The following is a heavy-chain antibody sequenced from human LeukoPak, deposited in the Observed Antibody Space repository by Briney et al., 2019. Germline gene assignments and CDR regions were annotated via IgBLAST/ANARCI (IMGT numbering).Heavy chain of an antibody. CDR3: ARDWDPWWYFDL. V-gene: IGHV4-4*07. CDR2: IYTSGST. D-gene: IGHD1-26*01. J-gene: IGHJ2*01. Sequence: SETLSLTCTVSGGSISSYYWSWIGQPPGKGLEWIGRIYTSGSTNYNPSLKSRVTMSVDTSKNQFSLKLSSVTAADTAVYYCARDWDPWWYFDLWGRGTLVTVSS. CDR1: GGSISSYY.